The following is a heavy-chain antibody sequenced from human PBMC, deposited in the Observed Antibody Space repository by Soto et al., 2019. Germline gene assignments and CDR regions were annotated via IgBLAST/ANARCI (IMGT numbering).Heavy chain of an antibody. D-gene: IGHD3-22*01. CDR2: IIPILGIA. CDR1: GGTFSSYT. J-gene: IGHJ4*02. V-gene: IGHV1-69*04. CDR3: ARDALYYYDSSGYYYG. Sequence: GASVKVSCKASGGTFSSYTISWVRQAPGQGLEWMGRIIPILGIANYAQKFQGRVTITADKSTSTAYMELSSLRSEDTAVYYCARDALYYYDSSGYYYGWGQGTLVTVSS.